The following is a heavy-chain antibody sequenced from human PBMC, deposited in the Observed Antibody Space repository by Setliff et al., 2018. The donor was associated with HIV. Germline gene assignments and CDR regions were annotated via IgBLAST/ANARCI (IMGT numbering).Heavy chain of an antibody. Sequence: TLSLTCTVSGGSISSSGPGYYWGWVRQAPGGGLEWIGSVYYSGSTYYNASLKSRVSIFVDTSENQFSLKLSSVTAADTAVYYCARDDTVVRGHIDYWGQGTLVTVSS. V-gene: IGHV4-39*07. CDR3: ARDDTVVRGHIDY. CDR2: VYYSGST. J-gene: IGHJ4*02. CDR1: GGSISSSGPGYY. D-gene: IGHD3-10*01.